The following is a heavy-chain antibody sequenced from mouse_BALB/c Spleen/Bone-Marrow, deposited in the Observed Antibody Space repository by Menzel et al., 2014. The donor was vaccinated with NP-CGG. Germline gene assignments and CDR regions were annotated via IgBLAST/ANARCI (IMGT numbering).Heavy chain of an antibody. D-gene: IGHD3-3*01. CDR2: ISNGGGST. CDR1: GFTFSSYT. V-gene: IGHV5-12-2*01. Sequence: EVQRVESGGGLVQPGGSLKLSCAASGFTFSSYTMSWVRQTPEKRLEWVAYISNGGGSTYYPDTVKGRFTISRDNAKNTLYLQMSSLKSEDTAMYYSARRAGAYWGQGTLVTVSA. J-gene: IGHJ3*01. CDR3: ARRAGAY.